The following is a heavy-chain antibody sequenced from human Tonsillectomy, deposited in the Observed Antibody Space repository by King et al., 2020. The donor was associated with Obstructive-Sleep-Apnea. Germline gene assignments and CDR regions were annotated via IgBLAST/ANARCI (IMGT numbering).Heavy chain of an antibody. CDR1: GYTFTGYY. J-gene: IGHJ2*01. Sequence: VQLVESGAEVKKPGASVKVSCKASGYTFTGYYMHWVRQAPGQGLEWMGWINPNSGGTNYAQKFQGRVTMTRDTSISTAYMELSRLRSDDTAVYYCARVRRAMVNSWYFDLWGRGTLVTVSS. CDR3: ARVRRAMVNSWYFDL. CDR2: INPNSGGT. V-gene: IGHV1-2*02. D-gene: IGHD5-18*01.